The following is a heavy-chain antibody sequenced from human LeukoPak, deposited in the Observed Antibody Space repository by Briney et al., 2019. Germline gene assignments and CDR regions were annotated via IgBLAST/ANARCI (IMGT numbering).Heavy chain of an antibody. V-gene: IGHV1-2*02. Sequence: ASVKVSCKASGYTFTGYYMHWVRQAPGQGLEWMGWINPNSGGTNYAQKFQGRVTMTRDTSISTAYMELSRLRSDDTAVYYCARGAEYCSGGSCYDYWGQGTLVTVSS. CDR2: INPNSGGT. CDR3: ARGAEYCSGGSCYDY. J-gene: IGHJ4*02. CDR1: GYTFTGYY. D-gene: IGHD2-15*01.